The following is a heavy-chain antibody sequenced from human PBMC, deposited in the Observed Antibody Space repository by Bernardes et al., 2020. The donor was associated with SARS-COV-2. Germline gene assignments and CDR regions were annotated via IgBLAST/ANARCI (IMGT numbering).Heavy chain of an antibody. CDR1: GFTFSSYE. V-gene: IGHV3-48*03. D-gene: IGHD3-3*01. Sequence: GGSLRLSCAASGFTFSSYEMNWVRKAPGKGLEWVSYISSSGSTIYYADSVKGRFTISRDNAKNSLYLQMNSLRAEDTAVYYCARVLYDFWSGYIYYGMDVWGQGTTVTVSS. CDR3: ARVLYDFWSGYIYYGMDV. J-gene: IGHJ6*02. CDR2: ISSSGSTI.